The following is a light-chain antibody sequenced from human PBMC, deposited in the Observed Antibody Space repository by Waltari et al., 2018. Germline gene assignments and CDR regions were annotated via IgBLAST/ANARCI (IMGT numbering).Light chain of an antibody. CDR3: QVWDGDSDHPV. J-gene: IGLJ2*01. CDR2: DDT. CDR1: DIRDKT. V-gene: IGLV3-21*03. Sequence: YELTQPPPASVAPGKTAKISCGGHDIRDKTVHWYHKKPGQAPVLVVYDDTVRPPGIPKRFSASDTATLTIARVEAGDEAVYYCQVWDGDSDHPVFGGGTKLTVL.